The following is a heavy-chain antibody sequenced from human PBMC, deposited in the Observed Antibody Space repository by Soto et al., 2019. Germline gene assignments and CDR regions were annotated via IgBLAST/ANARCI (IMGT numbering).Heavy chain of an antibody. D-gene: IGHD3-9*01. CDR1: GYTFTGYY. V-gene: IGHV1-2*04. J-gene: IGHJ6*02. CDR3: ARDRRTGYSTNGMDV. Sequence: QVQLVQSGAEVKKPGASVKVSCKASGYTFTGYYMHWVRQAPGQGLEWMGWINPNSGGTNYAQKFQGWVTMTRDTSISTAYRELSRLRSDDTAVYYCARDRRTGYSTNGMDVWGQGTTVTVSS. CDR2: INPNSGGT.